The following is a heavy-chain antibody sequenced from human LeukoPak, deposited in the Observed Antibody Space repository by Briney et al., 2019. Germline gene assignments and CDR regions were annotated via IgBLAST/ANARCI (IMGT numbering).Heavy chain of an antibody. Sequence: GASVKVSCKASGDSFSSYAITRVRQAPGQGLEWLGRVIPIFGTANYPQKFQGRVTITADIFSSTVYIEMTNLTSDDTAVYFCAKQGAVRQDYYMDVWGNGTTVSVS. J-gene: IGHJ6*03. D-gene: IGHD3-16*01. CDR2: VIPIFGTA. CDR1: GDSFSSYA. CDR3: AKQGAVRQDYYMDV. V-gene: IGHV1-69*06.